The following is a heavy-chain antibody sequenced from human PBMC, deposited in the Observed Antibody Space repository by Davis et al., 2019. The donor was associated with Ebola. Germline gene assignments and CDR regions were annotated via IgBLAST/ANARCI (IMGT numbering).Heavy chain of an antibody. CDR2: IYYSGST. D-gene: IGHD2-2*01. CDR1: GGSISSGDYY. V-gene: IGHV4-30-4*08. CDR3: ASERYCSSTSCFLYYYYGMDV. J-gene: IGHJ6*02. Sequence: SETLSLTCTVSGGSISSGDYYWSWIRQPPGKGLEWIGHIYYSGSTYYNPSLKSRVTISVDTSKNQFSLKLSSVTAADTAVYYCASERYCSSTSCFLYYYYGMDVWGQGTTVTVSS.